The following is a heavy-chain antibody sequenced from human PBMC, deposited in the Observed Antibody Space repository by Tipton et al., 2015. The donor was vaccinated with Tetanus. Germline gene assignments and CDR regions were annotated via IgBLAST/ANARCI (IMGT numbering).Heavy chain of an antibody. D-gene: IGHD2-15*01. CDR2: IPESGGNT. J-gene: IGHJ3*02. Sequence: SLRLSCAASVFTFSHYVMSWVRQAPGKGLEWVSAIPESGGNTYYADSVKGRFTVSRDNSKNTLYLQMNSLRAEDTAVYYCGGFSFSDDLDIWGRGTMVTVSS. V-gene: IGHV3-23*01. CDR3: GGFSFSDDLDI. CDR1: VFTFSHYV.